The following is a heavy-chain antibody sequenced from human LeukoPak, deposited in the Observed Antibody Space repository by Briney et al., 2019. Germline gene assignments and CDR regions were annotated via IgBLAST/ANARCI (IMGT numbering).Heavy chain of an antibody. D-gene: IGHD3-10*01. CDR2: IYYSGNP. Sequence: PSETLSLTCTVSGGSISSSRYYWVWIRQPPGKGLEWIGTIYYSGNPYYNPSLKSRVTISIDTSKNKFSLKLNSVTAADTAVYYCARDYYGSGTYDYYYGMDVWGQGTTVTVSS. V-gene: IGHV4-39*01. J-gene: IGHJ6*02. CDR3: ARDYYGSGTYDYYYGMDV. CDR1: GGSISSSRYY.